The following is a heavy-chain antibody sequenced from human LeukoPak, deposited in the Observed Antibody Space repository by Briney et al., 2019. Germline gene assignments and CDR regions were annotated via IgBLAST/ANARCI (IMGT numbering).Heavy chain of an antibody. D-gene: IGHD3-3*01. V-gene: IGHV4-38-2*01. J-gene: IGHJ4*02. CDR2: IYHSGSP. CDR3: ARPISSQGYFGVVID. CDR1: GYSISSASY. Sequence: SETLSLTCAVSGYSISSASYWGWIRQPPGKGLEWIGNIYHSGSPYYNPSLKSRVTISVDTSKNQFSLRLSSVTAADTAVYYCARPISSQGYFGVVIDWGQGTLVTVSS.